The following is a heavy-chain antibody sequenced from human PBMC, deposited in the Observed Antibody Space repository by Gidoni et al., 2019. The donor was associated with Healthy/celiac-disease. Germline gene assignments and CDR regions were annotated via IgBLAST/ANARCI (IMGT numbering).Heavy chain of an antibody. CDR3: ANTEAGDYEPIDY. CDR1: GFTFSSYA. Sequence: EVQLLESGGGLVQPGGSLRLSCAASGFTFSSYAMSWVRQAPGKGLEWVSAISGSGGSTYYADSVKGRFTISRDNSKNTLYLQMNSLRAEDTAVYYCANTEAGDYEPIDYWGQGTLVTVSS. J-gene: IGHJ4*02. CDR2: ISGSGGST. V-gene: IGHV3-23*01. D-gene: IGHD4-17*01.